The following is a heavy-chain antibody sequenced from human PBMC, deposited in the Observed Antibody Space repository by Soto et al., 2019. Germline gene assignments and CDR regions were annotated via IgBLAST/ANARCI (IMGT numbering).Heavy chain of an antibody. V-gene: IGHV4-34*01. J-gene: IGHJ6*02. CDR3: ARERGPGGSGWPEGGMDV. CDR1: GGSFSGFY. D-gene: IGHD6-19*01. Sequence: QVQLQQWGAGLLKPSETLSLTCAVYGGSFSGFYWSWIRQPPGKGLEWIGEINHSGSTNYNPSLKSRVTISVDTSKNQFSLKLSSVTAADTAVYYCARERGPGGSGWPEGGMDVWGQGTTVTVSS. CDR2: INHSGST.